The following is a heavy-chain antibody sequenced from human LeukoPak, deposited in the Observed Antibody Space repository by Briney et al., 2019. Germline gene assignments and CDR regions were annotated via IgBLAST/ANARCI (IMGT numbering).Heavy chain of an antibody. CDR3: ARRGARFDFDP. V-gene: IGHV1-46*01. CDR2: VNPSGGT. J-gene: IGHJ5*02. CDR1: GYTFSRYY. D-gene: IGHD3-16*01. Sequence: ASVTVSCKPSGYTFSRYYMHWVRQAPGQGLEWIGIVNPSGGTGYAQKFQGRVTMTRDTSTNTVYMELSTLRSEDTAVYYCARRGARFDFDPWGQGTLVTVSS.